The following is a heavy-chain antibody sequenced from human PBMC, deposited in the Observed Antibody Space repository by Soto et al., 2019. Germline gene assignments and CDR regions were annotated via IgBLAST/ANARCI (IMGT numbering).Heavy chain of an antibody. J-gene: IGHJ6*02. Sequence: QVQLVESGGALVKPGESLRLSCAASGFTFSDYNMGWIRQAPGKGLERISYISYSGSTIYYADSVKGRFTISRDNAKNSLFLQMKSLRAEDTAVYYCARDSRRGHVWGQGTTVTVSS. CDR3: ARDSRRGHV. D-gene: IGHD3-10*01. V-gene: IGHV3-11*01. CDR2: ISYSGSTI. CDR1: GFTFSDYN.